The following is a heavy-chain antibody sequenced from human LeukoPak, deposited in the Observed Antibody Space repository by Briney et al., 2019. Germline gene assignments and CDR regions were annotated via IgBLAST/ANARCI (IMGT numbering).Heavy chain of an antibody. CDR2: IIPIFGTA. CDR3: ARDLDSGYDPGNNWFDP. CDR1: GGTFSSYA. J-gene: IGHJ5*02. D-gene: IGHD5-12*01. V-gene: IGHV1-69*06. Sequence: SVKVSCKASGGTFSSYAISWVRQAPGQGLEWMGGIIPIFGTANYAQKFQGRVTITADKSTSTAYMELSSLRSEDTAVYYCARDLDSGYDPGNNWFDPWGQGTLVTVSS.